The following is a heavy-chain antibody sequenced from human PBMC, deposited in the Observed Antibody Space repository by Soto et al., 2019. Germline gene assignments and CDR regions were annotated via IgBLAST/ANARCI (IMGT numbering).Heavy chain of an antibody. CDR2: MNPNSGNT. CDR3: ARGQYSSSWYGNYYYYGMDV. V-gene: IGHV1-8*01. CDR1: WYTLRSFD. J-gene: IGHJ6*02. D-gene: IGHD6-13*01. Sequence: APVKVSCKAPWYTLRSFDIQWGRQATGQRAEWMGWMNPNSGNTGYAQKFQGRVTITADESTSTAYMELSSLRSEDTAVYYCARGQYSSSWYGNYYYYGMDVWGQGTTVTV.